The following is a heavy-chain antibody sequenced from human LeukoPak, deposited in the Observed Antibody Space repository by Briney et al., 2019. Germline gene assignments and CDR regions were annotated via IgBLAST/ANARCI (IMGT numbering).Heavy chain of an antibody. CDR1: GGSFSGYY. D-gene: IGHD3-10*01. Sequence: PSETLSLTCAVYGGSFSGYYWSWLRQPPGKGLEWIGEINHSGSTNYNPSLKSRVTISVDTSKNQFSLKLGSVTAADTAVYYCARGVTYYYGSGRYYSRKDAFDIWGQGTMVTVSS. CDR3: ARGVTYYYGSGRYYSRKDAFDI. V-gene: IGHV4-34*01. J-gene: IGHJ3*02. CDR2: INHSGST.